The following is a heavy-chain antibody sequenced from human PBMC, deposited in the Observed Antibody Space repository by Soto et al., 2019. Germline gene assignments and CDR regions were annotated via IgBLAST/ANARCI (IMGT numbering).Heavy chain of an antibody. CDR2: IYYSGST. D-gene: IGHD2-2*01. CDR1: GGSISSGGYY. V-gene: IGHV4-31*03. Sequence: SETLSLTCTVSGGSISSGGYYWSWIRQHPGKGLEWIGYIYYSGSTYYNQSLKSRVTISVDTSKNQFSLKLSSVTAADTAVYYCARDSSTVDYFDYWGQGTLVTVSS. J-gene: IGHJ4*02. CDR3: ARDSSTVDYFDY.